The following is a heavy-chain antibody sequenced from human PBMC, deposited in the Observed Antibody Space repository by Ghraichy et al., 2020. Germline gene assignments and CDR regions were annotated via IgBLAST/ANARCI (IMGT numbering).Heavy chain of an antibody. CDR2: IYSGGST. D-gene: IGHD5-24*01. Sequence: GGSLRLSCAASGFTVSSNYMSWVRQAPGKGLEWVSVIYSGGSTYYADSVKGRFTISRDNSKNTLYLQMNSLRAEDTAVYYCARESALQSHGFDYWGQGTLVTVSS. CDR1: GFTVSSNY. J-gene: IGHJ4*02. CDR3: ARESALQSHGFDY. V-gene: IGHV3-66*02.